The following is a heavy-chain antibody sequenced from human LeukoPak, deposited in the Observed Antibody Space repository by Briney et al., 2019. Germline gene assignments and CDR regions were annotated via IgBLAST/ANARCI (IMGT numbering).Heavy chain of an antibody. CDR2: MNPNSGNT. J-gene: IGHJ4*02. V-gene: IGHV1-8*01. CDR3: ARGVGDYYDSSDDYYFDY. D-gene: IGHD3-22*01. Sequence: ASVKVSCKASGYTFTSYDINWVRQATGQGLEWMGWMNPNSGNTGYAQKFQGRVTMTRNTSISTAYMELSSLRSEDTAVYYCARGVGDYYDSSDDYYFDYWGQGTLVTVSS. CDR1: GYTFTSYD.